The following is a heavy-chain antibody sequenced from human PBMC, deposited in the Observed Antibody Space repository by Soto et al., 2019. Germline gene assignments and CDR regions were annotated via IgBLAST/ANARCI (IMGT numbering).Heavy chain of an antibody. CDR2: IIPIFGTA. Sequence: QVQLVQSGAEVKKPGSSVKVSCKASGGTFSSYAISWVRQAPGQGLEWMGGIIPIFGTANYAQKFQGRVTITADKSTSTADMELSSLRSEDTAVSYCAREGFLDWLSGRPHFDYWGQGTLVTVSS. J-gene: IGHJ4*02. CDR3: AREGFLDWLSGRPHFDY. V-gene: IGHV1-69*06. CDR1: GGTFSSYA. D-gene: IGHD3-3*01.